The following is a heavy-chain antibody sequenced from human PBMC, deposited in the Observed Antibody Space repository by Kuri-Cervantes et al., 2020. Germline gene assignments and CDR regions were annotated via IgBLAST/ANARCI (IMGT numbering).Heavy chain of an antibody. J-gene: IGHJ3*02. V-gene: IGHV1-2*02. D-gene: IGHD3-10*01. CDR3: ARDVVGVSFDI. CDR1: GYTFIGYF. Sequence: ASVKVSCKTSGYTFIGYFMHWVRQAPGQGLEWMGWINPNSDGTNYAQKFQGRVTMTKDTSISTAYMELSSLRSDDTAVYYCARDVVGVSFDIWGQGTMVTVSS. CDR2: INPNSDGT.